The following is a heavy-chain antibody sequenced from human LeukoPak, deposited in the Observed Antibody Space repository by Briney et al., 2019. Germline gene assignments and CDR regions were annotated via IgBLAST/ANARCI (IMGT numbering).Heavy chain of an antibody. Sequence: SQTLSLTCTVSGGSISSGDYYCSWIRQHPGKVLAWIGYIYYSGSPYYNPSRKSRCTMSIDTSKHESSLRLSTVTAAETAIYYCASHLTGAAVGFVDAFHIWGQGTMVAVSS. J-gene: IGHJ3*02. D-gene: IGHD1-26*01. CDR3: ASHLTGAAVGFVDAFHI. CDR2: IYYSGSP. CDR1: GGSISSGDYY. V-gene: IGHV4-31*03.